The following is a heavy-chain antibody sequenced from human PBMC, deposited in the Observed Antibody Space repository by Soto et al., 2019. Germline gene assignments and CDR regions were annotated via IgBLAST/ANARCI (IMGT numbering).Heavy chain of an antibody. J-gene: IGHJ3*02. CDR3: ATELNDMEAFDI. V-gene: IGHV3-33*03. Sequence: QVQLVESGGGVVQPGGSLRLSCVASGFPFSNHGMHWVRQTPGKGLDWVAMTWYDGINKYYADSVKDRFTISRDNSKNTLYLQMNSLRDEDSAVYYCATELNDMEAFDIWGQGTMVTVSS. CDR1: GFPFSNHG. CDR2: TWYDGINK. D-gene: IGHD1-1*01.